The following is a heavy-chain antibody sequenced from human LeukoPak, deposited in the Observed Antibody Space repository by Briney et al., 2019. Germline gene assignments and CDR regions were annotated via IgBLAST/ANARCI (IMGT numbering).Heavy chain of an antibody. D-gene: IGHD3-3*01. Sequence: GGSLRLSCAASGFTFSSYWMSWVRQAPGKGLEWVANIKQDGSEKYYVDSVKGRFTISRDNAKNLLYLQMNSLRAEDTAVYYCARDGVLRFLEWLFDYYGMDVWGQGTTVTVSS. CDR1: GFTFSSYW. J-gene: IGHJ6*02. CDR3: ARDGVLRFLEWLFDYYGMDV. V-gene: IGHV3-7*03. CDR2: IKQDGSEK.